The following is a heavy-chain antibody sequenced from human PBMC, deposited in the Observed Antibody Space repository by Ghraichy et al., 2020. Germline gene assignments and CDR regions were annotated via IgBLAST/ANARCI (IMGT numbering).Heavy chain of an antibody. CDR1: GFTFTIYT. D-gene: IGHD2-15*01. Sequence: GSLRLSCAASGFTFTIYTMSWVRQAPGKGLEWVSAINSGGGDTYYADSVKGRFTISRDNFKNTLYLQINSLRVEDSAVYYCVTNLGYCSGVTCYSNSWGQGTLVTVSS. CDR3: VTNLGYCSGVTCYSNS. CDR2: INSGGGDT. J-gene: IGHJ4*02. V-gene: IGHV3-23*01.